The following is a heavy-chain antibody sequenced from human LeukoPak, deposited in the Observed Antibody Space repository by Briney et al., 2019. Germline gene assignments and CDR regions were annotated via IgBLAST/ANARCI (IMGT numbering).Heavy chain of an antibody. D-gene: IGHD5-24*01. V-gene: IGHV1-18*01. J-gene: IGHJ5*02. CDR3: ARALARDVYNINWFDP. Sequence: ASVKVSCKASGYTFTSYAISWVRQAPGQGLEWVGWISAYNGYTNYAPNLQGRVTMTTDTSTSTAYMELTSLRSDDTAVYYCARALARDVYNINWFDPWGQGTLVTVSS. CDR2: ISAYNGYT. CDR1: GYTFTSYA.